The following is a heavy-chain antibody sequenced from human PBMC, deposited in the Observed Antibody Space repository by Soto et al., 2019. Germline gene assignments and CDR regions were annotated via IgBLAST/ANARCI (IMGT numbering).Heavy chain of an antibody. CDR1: GGSISSYY. CDR2: IYYSGST. D-gene: IGHD2-15*01. V-gene: IGHV4-59*01. CDR3: ARDRGGGPIGFYYGMSV. Sequence: WETLSLTCTVSGGSISSYYWSWIRQPPGKGLEWIGYIYYSGSTNYNPSLKSRVTISVDTSKNQFSLKLSSVTAAYTAVYYCARDRGGGPIGFYYGMSVWGKGTTVTV. J-gene: IGHJ6*04.